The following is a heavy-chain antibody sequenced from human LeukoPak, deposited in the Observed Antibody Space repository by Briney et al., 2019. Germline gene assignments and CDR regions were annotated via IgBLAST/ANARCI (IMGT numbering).Heavy chain of an antibody. CDR2: ISSPGTSI. CDR1: GFRFSDYY. J-gene: IGHJ4*02. Sequence: PGGSLRLSCTASGFRFSDYYMTWIRQAPGKGLGWVSYISSPGTSIFYADSVTGRFTISRDNAKNLLYLQMNSLRAEDTAVYYCARGGFRYGYWFPYWGQGTLVSVSS. D-gene: IGHD3-9*01. CDR3: ARGGFRYGYWFPY. V-gene: IGHV3-11*01.